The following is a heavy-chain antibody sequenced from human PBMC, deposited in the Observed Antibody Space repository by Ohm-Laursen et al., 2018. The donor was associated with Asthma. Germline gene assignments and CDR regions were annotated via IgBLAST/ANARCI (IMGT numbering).Heavy chain of an antibody. J-gene: IGHJ3*01. CDR1: GFTFSRSY. CDR2: IKPDGSEK. CDR3: VRDTRFAFHF. Sequence: SLRLSCAASGFTFSRSYMTWVRQAPGKGLESVAKIKPDGSEKYYLDSVRGRFTTSRDNAENSVFLQMNSLRAEDTAIYYCVRDTRFAFHFWGQGTMVTVSS. V-gene: IGHV3-7*01.